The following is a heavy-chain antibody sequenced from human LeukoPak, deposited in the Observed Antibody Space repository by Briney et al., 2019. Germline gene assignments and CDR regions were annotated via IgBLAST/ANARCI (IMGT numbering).Heavy chain of an antibody. Sequence: PGGSLRLSCAASGFTFSSYEMNWVRQAPGKGLEWVSYISSSGSTIYYADSVKGRFTISRDNAKNSLYLQMNSLGAEDTAVYYCARGTGPPNAFDIWGQGTMVTVSS. CDR3: ARGTGPPNAFDI. J-gene: IGHJ3*02. CDR1: GFTFSSYE. CDR2: ISSSGSTI. V-gene: IGHV3-48*03.